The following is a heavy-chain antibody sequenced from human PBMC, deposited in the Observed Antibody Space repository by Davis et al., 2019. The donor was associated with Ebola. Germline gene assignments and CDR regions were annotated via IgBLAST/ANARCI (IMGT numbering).Heavy chain of an antibody. J-gene: IGHJ4*02. CDR2: INTDGSGK. V-gene: IGHV3-7*03. CDR3: AKVRYYSTWRGGFDS. Sequence: GESLKISCAASGFTFSGHWMTWVRQPPGRGLECVASINTDGSGKYYVESIKGRFTISRDNAKNSLYLQMNSLRAEDTALYYCAKVRYYSTWRGGFDSWGQGTLVTVSS. CDR1: GFTFSGHW. D-gene: IGHD2-2*01.